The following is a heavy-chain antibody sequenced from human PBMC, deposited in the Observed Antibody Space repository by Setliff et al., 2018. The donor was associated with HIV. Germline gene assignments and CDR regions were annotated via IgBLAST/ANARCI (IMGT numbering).Heavy chain of an antibody. D-gene: IGHD1-1*01. CDR2: IFHSGST. CDR3: ARWMTSRINRRHLRGDWFDP. Sequence: SETLSLTCAVSGYSIRSGYYWGWIRQSPGKGLEWIGSIFHSGSTYTSPSLRSRVTMSVDTSKNQFSLNLNSVAAADTAVYYCARWMTSRINRRHLRGDWFDPWGQGSLVTVSS. CDR1: GYSIRSGYY. V-gene: IGHV4-38-2*01. J-gene: IGHJ5*02.